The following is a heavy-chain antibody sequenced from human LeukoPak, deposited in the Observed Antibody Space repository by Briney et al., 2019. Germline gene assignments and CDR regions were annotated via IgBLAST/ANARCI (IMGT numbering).Heavy chain of an antibody. CDR1: AFTFSGYG. D-gene: IGHD2-15*01. J-gene: IGHJ6*03. Sequence: PGGSLRLSCATSAFTFSGYGMHWVRQAPGKGLEWVASIRYDGSNKYYADSVKGRFTISRDNSKSTLYLEMNSLRAEDTAIYYCARIKPVVPPYFYFYMDVWGIGTTVTVSS. CDR3: ARIKPVVPPYFYFYMDV. CDR2: IRYDGSNK. V-gene: IGHV3-30*02.